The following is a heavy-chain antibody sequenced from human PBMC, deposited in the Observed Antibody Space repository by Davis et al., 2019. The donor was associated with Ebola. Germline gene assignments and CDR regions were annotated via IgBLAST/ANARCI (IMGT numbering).Heavy chain of an antibody. V-gene: IGHV3-30*02. CDR3: AGSAGGIGYYYYGMDV. D-gene: IGHD3-16*01. CDR2: IRYDGSNK. J-gene: IGHJ6*04. Sequence: PGGSLRLSCAASGFTFSSYGMHWVRQAPGKGLEWVAFIRYDGSNKYYADSVKGRFTISRDNSKNTLYLQMNSLRAEDTAVYYCAGSAGGIGYYYYGMDVWGKGTTVTVSS. CDR1: GFTFSSYG.